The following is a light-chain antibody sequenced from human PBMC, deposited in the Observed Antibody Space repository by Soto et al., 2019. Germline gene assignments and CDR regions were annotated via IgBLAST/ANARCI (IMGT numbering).Light chain of an antibody. CDR2: AAS. CDR3: QQVKGFPLT. CDR1: HDIARW. J-gene: IGKJ4*01. V-gene: IGKV1-12*01. Sequence: DIQMTQSPSSVSAFVGDRVAITCRASHDIARWLAWYQQQPGKAPRLLIYAASSLQSGVPTRFSGSGSGTDFTLTITHLQPEDSAVYYCQQVKGFPLTFGGGTKVDIK.